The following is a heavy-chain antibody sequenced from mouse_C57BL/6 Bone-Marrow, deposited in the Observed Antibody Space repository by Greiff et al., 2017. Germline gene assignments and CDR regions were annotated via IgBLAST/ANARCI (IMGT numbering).Heavy chain of an antibody. D-gene: IGHD1-1*01. CDR3: AKRYYYGSSYGDYARDY. J-gene: IGHJ4*01. CDR2: IWRGGST. V-gene: IGHV2-5*01. CDR1: GFSLTSYG. Sequence: VKLVESGPGLVQPSQSLSITCTVSGFSLTSYGVHWVRQSPGQGLEWLGVIWRGGSTDYNAAFMSRLSITKATSTSHVFFKMNSLQADDTPIYYCAKRYYYGSSYGDYARDYWGQGTSVTVSS.